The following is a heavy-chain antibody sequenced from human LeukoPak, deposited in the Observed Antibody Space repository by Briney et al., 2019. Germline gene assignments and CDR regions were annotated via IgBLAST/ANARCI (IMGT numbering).Heavy chain of an antibody. D-gene: IGHD6-13*01. Sequence: GGSLRLSCAASGFTVSSNYMCWVRQAPGKGLEWVSVIYSGGSTDYADSVKGRFTISRDNSKNTLYLQMHSLRAEDTAVYYCARDNPAAGTLFWGQGTLVTVSS. J-gene: IGHJ4*02. CDR3: ARDNPAAGTLF. CDR1: GFTVSSNY. V-gene: IGHV3-66*01. CDR2: IYSGGST.